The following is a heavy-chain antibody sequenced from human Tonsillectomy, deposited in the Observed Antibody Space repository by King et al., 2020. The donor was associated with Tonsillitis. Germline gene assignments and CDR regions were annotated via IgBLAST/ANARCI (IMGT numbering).Heavy chain of an antibody. D-gene: IGHD1-7*01. CDR2: IWYDGSNK. J-gene: IGHJ6*03. CDR3: ARDGELRGPYYYYYYMDV. Sequence: VQLVESGGGVVQPGRSLRLSCAASGFTFSSYGMHWVRQAPGKGLEWVAVIWYDGSNKYYADSVKGRFTISRDNSKNTLYLQMNSLRAEDTAVYYCARDGELRGPYYYYYYMDVWGKGTTVTVSS. CDR1: GFTFSSYG. V-gene: IGHV3-33*08.